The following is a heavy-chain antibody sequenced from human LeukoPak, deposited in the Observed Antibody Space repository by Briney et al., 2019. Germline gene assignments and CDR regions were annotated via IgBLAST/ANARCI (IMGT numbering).Heavy chain of an antibody. V-gene: IGHV3-23*01. CDR3: ANPPGPPPRNSYGYVDY. D-gene: IGHD5-18*01. J-gene: IGHJ4*02. Sequence: GGTLRLSCAASGFTFSSYGMSWVRQAPGKGLEWVSAISGSGGSTYYADSVKGRFTISRDNSKNTLYLQMNSLRAEDTAVYYCANPPGPPPRNSYGYVDYWGQGTLVTVSS. CDR2: ISGSGGST. CDR1: GFTFSSYG.